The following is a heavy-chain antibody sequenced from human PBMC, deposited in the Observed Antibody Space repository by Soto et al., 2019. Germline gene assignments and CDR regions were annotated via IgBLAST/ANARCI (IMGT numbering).Heavy chain of an antibody. J-gene: IGHJ6*02. D-gene: IGHD3-10*01. CDR2: IIPMFGTA. Sequence: EASVKVSCKASGGTFSSYAISWVRQAPGQGLEWMGGIIPMFGTADYAQKFQGRVTITADESTSTAYMELSSLRSDDTAVYYCATMKGGSQYYYYGMDVWGQGTTVTVSS. CDR1: GGTFSSYA. CDR3: ATMKGGSQYYYYGMDV. V-gene: IGHV1-69*13.